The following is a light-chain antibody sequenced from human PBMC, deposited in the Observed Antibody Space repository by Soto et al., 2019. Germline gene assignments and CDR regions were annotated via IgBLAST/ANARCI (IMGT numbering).Light chain of an antibody. CDR1: NIGSKS. CDR3: QVWDSSSDHVV. V-gene: IGLV3-21*04. J-gene: IGLJ2*01. Sequence: SSELTQPPSVSVAPGKTARITCGGTNIGSKSVHWYQQKPGQAPVLVIYYDNDRPSGIPERFSGSNSGNTATLTISGVEAGDEADYYCQVWDSSSDHVVFGGGTKLTVL. CDR2: YDN.